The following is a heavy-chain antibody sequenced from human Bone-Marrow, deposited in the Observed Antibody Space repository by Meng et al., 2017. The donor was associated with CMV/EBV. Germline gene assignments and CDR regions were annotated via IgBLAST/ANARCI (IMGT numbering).Heavy chain of an antibody. V-gene: IGHV3-53*01. J-gene: IGHJ4*02. D-gene: IGHD3-10*01. Sequence: EVQLVESGGGLIQPGGXXGLSCAASGFTVSSNYMSWVRQAPGKGLEWVSVIYSGGSTYYADSVKGRFTISRDNSKNTLYLQMNSLRAEDTAVYYCARGGPYGSGSYYTPLYWGQGTLVTVSS. CDR2: IYSGGST. CDR3: ARGGPYGSGSYYTPLY. CDR1: GFTVSSNY.